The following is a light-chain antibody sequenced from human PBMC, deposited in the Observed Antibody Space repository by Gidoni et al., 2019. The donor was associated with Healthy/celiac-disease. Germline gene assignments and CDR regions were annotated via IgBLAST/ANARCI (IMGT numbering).Light chain of an antibody. J-gene: IGKJ5*01. V-gene: IGKV3-20*01. CDR2: GAS. CDR1: QSARSSY. CDR3: QQYGSSPFT. Sequence: EIVLTQSPGTLSLSPGERATLSCRASQSARSSYLAWYQQRPGQAPRLLIYGASSRATGIPDRFSGSGSGTDFTLTISRLEPEDFAVYYCQQYGSSPFTFGQXTRLEIK.